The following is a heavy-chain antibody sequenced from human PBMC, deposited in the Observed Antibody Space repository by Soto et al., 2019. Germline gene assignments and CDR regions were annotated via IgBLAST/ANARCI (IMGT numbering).Heavy chain of an antibody. Sequence: ASVKVSCKASGYTFTGYYMHWVRQAPGQGLEWMGWINPNSGGTNYAQKFQGWVTMTRDTSISTAYMELSRLRSDDTAVYYCASSVGGKEVVGLDAFDIWGQGTMVTVSS. D-gene: IGHD3-16*01. CDR1: GYTFTGYY. V-gene: IGHV1-2*04. CDR3: ASSVGGKEVVGLDAFDI. J-gene: IGHJ3*02. CDR2: INPNSGGT.